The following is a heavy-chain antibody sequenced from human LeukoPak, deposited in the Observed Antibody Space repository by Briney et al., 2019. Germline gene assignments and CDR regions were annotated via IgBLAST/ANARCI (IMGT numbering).Heavy chain of an antibody. CDR3: ARVLSSWQFDY. J-gene: IGHJ4*02. CDR2: IYTSGST. D-gene: IGHD6-13*01. Sequence: SETLSLTCTVSGGSISSYYWSWIRQPAGKGLEWIGRIYTSGSTNYNPSLKSRVTISVDKSKNQFSLKLSSVTAADTAVYYCARVLSSWQFDYWGQGTLVTVFS. V-gene: IGHV4-4*07. CDR1: GGSISSYY.